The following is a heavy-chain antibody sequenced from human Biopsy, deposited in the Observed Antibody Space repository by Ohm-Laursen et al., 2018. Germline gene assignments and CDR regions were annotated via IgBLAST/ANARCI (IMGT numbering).Heavy chain of an antibody. J-gene: IGHJ5*02. CDR1: GDSVSSGSFY. Sequence: SQTLSLTCTVSGDSVSSGSFYWTWIRQPPGQGLEYIGYIYDRGSTANYNPSLESRVTMSVDMPKNQFSLILSSMTAADTAVYYCAREPRIAAVAYFDPWGQGTLVTVSS. D-gene: IGHD6-13*01. CDR3: AREPRIAAVAYFDP. V-gene: IGHV4-61*01. CDR2: IYDRGSTA.